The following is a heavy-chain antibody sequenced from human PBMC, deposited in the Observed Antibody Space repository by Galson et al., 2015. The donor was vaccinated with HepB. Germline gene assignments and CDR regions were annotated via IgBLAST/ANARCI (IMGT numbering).Heavy chain of an antibody. CDR1: GFTFSSYA. Sequence: SLRLSCAASGFTFSSYAMHWVRQAPGKGLEWVAVISYDGSNKYYADSVKGRFTISRDNSKNTLYLQMNSLRAEDTAVYYCARTFVEASEGYFDYWGQGTLVTVSS. J-gene: IGHJ4*02. CDR2: ISYDGSNK. CDR3: ARTFVEASEGYFDY. D-gene: IGHD1-14*01. V-gene: IGHV3-30-3*01.